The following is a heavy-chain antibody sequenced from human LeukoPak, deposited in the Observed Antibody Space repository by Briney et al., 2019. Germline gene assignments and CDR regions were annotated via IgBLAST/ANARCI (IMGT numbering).Heavy chain of an antibody. CDR1: GFTFSSYA. V-gene: IGHV3-30-3*01. D-gene: IGHD1-26*01. CDR2: ISYDGSNK. Sequence: GGSLRLSCAASGFTFSSYAMHWVRQAPGKGLEWVAVISYDGSNKYYADSVKGRFTISRDNSKNTLYLQMNSLRAEDTAVYYCARDFSGSYDYWGQGTLVTVSS. CDR3: ARDFSGSYDY. J-gene: IGHJ4*02.